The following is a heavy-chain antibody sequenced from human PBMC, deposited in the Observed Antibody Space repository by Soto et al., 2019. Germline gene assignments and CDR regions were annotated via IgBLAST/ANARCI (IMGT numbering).Heavy chain of an antibody. J-gene: IGHJ4*02. CDR2: ITGSGADT. CDR1: GFMFSGYV. V-gene: IGHV3-23*01. CDR3: AREDGGGPVDY. D-gene: IGHD2-15*01. Sequence: LESGRGPLQPGGSLRLSCEAFGFMFSGYVMNWVRQAPGKGLEWVAAITGSGADTDYADAVKGRFTISRDNSRNTVSLQMNSMRVEGTAVDYCAREDGGGPVDYWGQGTLVTVSS.